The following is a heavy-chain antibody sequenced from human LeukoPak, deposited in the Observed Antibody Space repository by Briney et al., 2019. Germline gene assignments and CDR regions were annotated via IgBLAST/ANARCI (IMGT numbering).Heavy chain of an antibody. V-gene: IGHV3-21*04. J-gene: IGHJ4*02. CDR3: AKSPYSSGWYYFDY. Sequence: GGSLRLSCAASGFTFSSYSMNWVRQAPGKGLEWVSSISSSSSYIYYADSVKGRFTISRDNAKNSLYLQMNSLRAEDTALYYCAKSPYSSGWYYFDYWGQGTLVTVSS. D-gene: IGHD6-19*01. CDR1: GFTFSSYS. CDR2: ISSSSSYI.